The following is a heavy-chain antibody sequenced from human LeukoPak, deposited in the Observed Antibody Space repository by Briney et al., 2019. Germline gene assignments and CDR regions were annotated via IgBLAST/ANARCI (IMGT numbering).Heavy chain of an antibody. CDR1: GITFSTSW. CDR2: ISSDGSNT. J-gene: IGHJ4*02. D-gene: IGHD1-26*01. V-gene: IGHV3-74*01. Sequence: GGSLRLSCAASGITFSTSWMHWVRQAPGKGLVLVSRISSDGSNTIYADSVRGRFTISRDNAKNTLYLQMNSLRAEDTAVYYCARDQSIMGPTTVDYWGQGTLVTVSS. CDR3: ARDQSIMGPTTVDY.